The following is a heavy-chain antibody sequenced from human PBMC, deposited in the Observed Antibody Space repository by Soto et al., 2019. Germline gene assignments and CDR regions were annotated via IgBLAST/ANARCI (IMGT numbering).Heavy chain of an antibody. V-gene: IGHV3-48*03. CDR2: ISSSGSTI. J-gene: IGHJ6*02. D-gene: IGHD6-13*01. Sequence: EVQLVESGGGLVQPGGSLRLSCAASGFTFSSYEMNWVRQAPGKGLEWVSYISSSGSTIYNADSVKGRFTISRDNAENSMCPQRNSLRAEDSGVYYCARPNRGYSSSWSPFYYYGMDVWGQVSAVTVSS. CDR3: ARPNRGYSSSWSPFYYYGMDV. CDR1: GFTFSSYE.